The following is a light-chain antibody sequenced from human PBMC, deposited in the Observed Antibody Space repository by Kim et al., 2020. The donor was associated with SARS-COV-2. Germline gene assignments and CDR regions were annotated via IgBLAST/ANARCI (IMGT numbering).Light chain of an antibody. J-gene: IGKJ1*01. CDR3: QQSYSSPRT. CDR1: QNITNY. CDR2: AVS. V-gene: IGKV1-39*01. Sequence: AAVGDIVTITCRASQNITNYLNWYQQKPGKAPNFLINAVSSLQSGVPSRFIGSGSGTDFTLTISSLQPEDFATYYCQQSYSSPRTFGLGTKVDIK.